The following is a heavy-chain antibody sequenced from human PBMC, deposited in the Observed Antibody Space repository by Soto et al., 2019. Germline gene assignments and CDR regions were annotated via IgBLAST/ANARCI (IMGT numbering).Heavy chain of an antibody. CDR3: ARFYDFWSGPTGYGMDV. Sequence: GASVKVSCKASGYIFTSYDINWVRQATGQGLEWMGWMNPNSGNTGYAQKFQGRVTMTRNTSISTAYMELSSLRSEDTAVYYCARFYDFWSGPTGYGMDVWGQGTTVTVSS. CDR2: MNPNSGNT. CDR1: GYIFTSYD. V-gene: IGHV1-8*01. D-gene: IGHD3-3*01. J-gene: IGHJ6*02.